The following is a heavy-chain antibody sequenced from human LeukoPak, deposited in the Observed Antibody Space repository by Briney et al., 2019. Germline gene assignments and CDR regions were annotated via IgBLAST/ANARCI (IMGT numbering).Heavy chain of an antibody. CDR2: ISAYNGNT. Sequence: ASVKVSCKASGYTFTSYGISWVRQAPGQGLEWMGWISAYNGNTNYAQKLQGRVTMTTDTSTSTAYMELRSLRSDDTAVYYCARAPHYYDSSGYYSASYFDHWGQGTLVTVSS. D-gene: IGHD3-22*01. CDR1: GYTFTSYG. J-gene: IGHJ4*02. V-gene: IGHV1-18*01. CDR3: ARAPHYYDSSGYYSASYFDH.